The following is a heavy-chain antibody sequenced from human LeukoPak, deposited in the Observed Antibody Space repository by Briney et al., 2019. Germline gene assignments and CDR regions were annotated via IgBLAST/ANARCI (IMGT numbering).Heavy chain of an antibody. V-gene: IGHV3-30*04. CDR3: ARAGAYYDFWRSGNWFDP. CDR1: GFTFSSYA. Sequence: GGSLRLSCAASGFTFSSYAMHWVRQAPGKGLEWVAVISYDGSNKYYADSVKGRFTISRDNSKNTLYLQMNSLRAEDTAVYYCARAGAYYDFWRSGNWFDPWGQGTLVTVSS. J-gene: IGHJ5*02. CDR2: ISYDGSNK. D-gene: IGHD3-3*01.